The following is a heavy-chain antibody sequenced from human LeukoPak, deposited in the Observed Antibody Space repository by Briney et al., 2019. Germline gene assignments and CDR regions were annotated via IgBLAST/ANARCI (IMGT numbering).Heavy chain of an antibody. D-gene: IGHD1-26*01. CDR2: ISWNSGSI. Sequence: GRSLRLSCSVSGFTFEDYAMHRVRQAPGKGLEWVSGISWNSGSIDYVESVKGRFTNSRDNAENSLYLQMNSLRPEDTALYYCAKGSGRYWTFFDFWGQGTLVAVSS. CDR3: AKGSGRYWTFFDF. J-gene: IGHJ4*02. CDR1: GFTFEDYA. V-gene: IGHV3-9*01.